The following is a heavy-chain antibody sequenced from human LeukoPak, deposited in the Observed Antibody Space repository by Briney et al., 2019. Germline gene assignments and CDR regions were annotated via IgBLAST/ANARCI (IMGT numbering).Heavy chain of an antibody. J-gene: IGHJ5*02. CDR1: GGSISGYY. CDR3: VRSKSGTYGWFDP. Sequence: SETLSLTCTVSGGSISGYYWSCIRQPPGKGLEWIGFIYYTGNTNHSPSLKRRLTIPVDPSKTKFSLKVSSVTAADTAVYYCVRSKSGTYGWFDPWGQGTLVTVSS. V-gene: IGHV4-59*01. D-gene: IGHD4-17*01. CDR2: IYYTGNT.